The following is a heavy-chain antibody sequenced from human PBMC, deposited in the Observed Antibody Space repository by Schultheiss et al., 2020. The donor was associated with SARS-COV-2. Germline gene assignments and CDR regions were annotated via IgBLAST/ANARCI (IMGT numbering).Heavy chain of an antibody. CDR2: INHSGST. V-gene: IGHV4-34*01. CDR1: GGSISSYY. J-gene: IGHJ4*02. D-gene: IGHD1-26*01. CDR3: ARGGSGSYGPDY. Sequence: SQTLSLTCTVSGGSISSYYWSWIRQPAGKGLEWIGEINHSGSTNYNPSLKSRVTISVDTSKNQFSLKLSSVTAADTAVYYCARGGSGSYGPDYWGQGTLVTVSS.